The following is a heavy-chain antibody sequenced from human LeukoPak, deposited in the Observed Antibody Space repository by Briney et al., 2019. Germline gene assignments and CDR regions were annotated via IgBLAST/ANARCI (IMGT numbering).Heavy chain of an antibody. Sequence: PGRSLRLSCAASGFTFSSYGMHWVRQAPGKGLEWVAVISYDGSNKYYADSVKGRFTISRDNPKNTLYLQMNSLRAEDTAVYYCAKTMNGAFDIWGQGTMVTVSS. J-gene: IGHJ3*02. D-gene: IGHD3-22*01. V-gene: IGHV3-30*18. CDR1: GFTFSSYG. CDR2: ISYDGSNK. CDR3: AKTMNGAFDI.